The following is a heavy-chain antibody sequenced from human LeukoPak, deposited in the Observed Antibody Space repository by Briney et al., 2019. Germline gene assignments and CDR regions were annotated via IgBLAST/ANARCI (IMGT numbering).Heavy chain of an antibody. V-gene: IGHV3-74*01. CDR2: INSDGSAT. Sequence: GGSLRLSCAASGFTFSTYWMHWVRQAPGERLVWVSLINSDGSATDYADSVKGRFTISRDNAKNTLFLQMNSLRAEDTAAYYCARAGAVTDRINWFDPWGQGTLVTVSS. J-gene: IGHJ5*02. D-gene: IGHD4-11*01. CDR3: ARAGAVTDRINWFDP. CDR1: GFTFSTYW.